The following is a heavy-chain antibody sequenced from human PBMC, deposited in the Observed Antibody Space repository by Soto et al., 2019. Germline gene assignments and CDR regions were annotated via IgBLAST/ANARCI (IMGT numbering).Heavy chain of an antibody. Sequence: GESLKISCKSFGYRFASHWIAWVRQMPGKGLEWMGIIFPGDSDTRYSPSFQGQVTISADKSTSIAYLQWNTLKASDTAMYYCARVSYDDSGFRRTEFDYCVQGTLVTFST. CDR1: GYRFASHW. CDR3: ARVSYDDSGFRRTEFDY. D-gene: IGHD3-22*01. J-gene: IGHJ4*02. CDR2: IFPGDSDT. V-gene: IGHV5-51*01.